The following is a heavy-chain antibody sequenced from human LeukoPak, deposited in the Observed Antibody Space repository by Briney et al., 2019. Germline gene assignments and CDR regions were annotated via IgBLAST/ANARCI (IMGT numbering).Heavy chain of an antibody. V-gene: IGHV3-23*01. CDR2: ISGSGGGT. J-gene: IGHJ4*02. CDR1: GFTFSSYA. D-gene: IGHD6-19*01. Sequence: GASLRLSCAASGFTFSSYAMSWVRQAPGKGLEWVSAISGSGGGTYYADSVKGRFTISRDNSKNTLYLQMNSLRAEDTAVYYCAKDVGSSGLLDYWGQGTLVTVSS. CDR3: AKDVGSSGLLDY.